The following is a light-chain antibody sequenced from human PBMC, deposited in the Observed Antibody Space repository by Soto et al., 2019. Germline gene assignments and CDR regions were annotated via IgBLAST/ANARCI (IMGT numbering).Light chain of an antibody. J-gene: IGKJ1*01. CDR2: AAS. Sequence: DIQMTQSPSSLSASVGDRVTITCRASQSISSYLNWYQQKPGKAPKLLIYAASSLQSGVPSRFSGSGSGTDFTLTISSLQPEDFATYYCQQSYSLPRTFGQGTKVDLK. CDR3: QQSYSLPRT. V-gene: IGKV1-39*01. CDR1: QSISSY.